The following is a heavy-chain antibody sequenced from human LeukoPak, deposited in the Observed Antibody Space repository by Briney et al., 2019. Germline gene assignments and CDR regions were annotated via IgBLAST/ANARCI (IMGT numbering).Heavy chain of an antibody. CDR3: ARENYYDSSGYLD. Sequence: GGSLRLSCAASGFTFRSYSMNWVRQAPGKGLEWVSSISSSSSYIYYADSVKGRFTISRDNAKNSQYLQMNSLRAEDTAVYYCARENYYDSSGYLDWGQGTLVTVSS. CDR2: ISSSSSYI. CDR1: GFTFRSYS. J-gene: IGHJ4*02. D-gene: IGHD3-22*01. V-gene: IGHV3-21*01.